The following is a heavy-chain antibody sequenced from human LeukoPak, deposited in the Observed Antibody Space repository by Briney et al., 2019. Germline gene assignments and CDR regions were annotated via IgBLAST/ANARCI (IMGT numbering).Heavy chain of an antibody. CDR2: IYWDDDK. Sequence: SGPTLVNPTQTLTLTCTFSGFSLTTTGVGVGWIRQPPGKALEWLAFIYWDDDKRYRPSLKRRLTVTKATSSNRVVLTLTNMDLVDTGTYYCAHRIHDRSGFWDQGSFDIWGQGTTVTVSS. J-gene: IGHJ3*02. CDR1: GFSLTTTGVG. D-gene: IGHD3-22*01. V-gene: IGHV2-5*02. CDR3: AHRIHDRSGFWDQGSFDI.